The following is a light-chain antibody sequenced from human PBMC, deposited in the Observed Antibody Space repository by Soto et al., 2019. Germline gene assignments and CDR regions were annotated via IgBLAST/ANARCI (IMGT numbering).Light chain of an antibody. CDR2: GAS. Sequence: EIVMTQSPATLSVSPGERVTLSCRASQSVCSNLAWYQHKPGQAPRLLIYGASIRATGGPAKFSGSGSGTEFTLTISSLQSEDFAVCYCQQYQKWPHTFGGGTKAEIK. CDR3: QQYQKWPHT. V-gene: IGKV3-15*01. J-gene: IGKJ4*01. CDR1: QSVCSN.